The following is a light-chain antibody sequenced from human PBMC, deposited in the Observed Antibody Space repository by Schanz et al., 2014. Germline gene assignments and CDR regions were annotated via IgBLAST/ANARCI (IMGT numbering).Light chain of an antibody. CDR3: QQSYSTPH. V-gene: IGKV3-15*01. CDR2: GAS. CDR1: QSVSSN. Sequence: EIVMTQSPATLSVSPGERATLSCRASQSVSSNLAWYQQKPGQAPRLLIYGASTRATGIPARFSGSGSGTDFTLTISSLQPEDFATYYCQQSYSTPHFGGGTKVEIK. J-gene: IGKJ4*01.